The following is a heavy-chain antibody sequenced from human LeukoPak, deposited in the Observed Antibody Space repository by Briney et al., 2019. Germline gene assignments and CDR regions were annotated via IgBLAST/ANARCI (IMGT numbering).Heavy chain of an antibody. Sequence: GESLKISCKGSGYSFTSYWIGWVRKMPGKGLEWMGIIYPGDSDTRYSPSFQGQVTISADKSISTAYLQWSSLKASDTAMYYCARYPRGYYDFWSGYFPGYFDYWGQGTLVTVSS. CDR2: IYPGDSDT. D-gene: IGHD3-3*01. CDR3: ARYPRGYYDFWSGYFPGYFDY. CDR1: GYSFTSYW. V-gene: IGHV5-51*01. J-gene: IGHJ4*02.